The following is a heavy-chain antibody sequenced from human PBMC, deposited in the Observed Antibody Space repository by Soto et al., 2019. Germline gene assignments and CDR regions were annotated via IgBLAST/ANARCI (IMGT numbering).Heavy chain of an antibody. D-gene: IGHD6-19*01. J-gene: IGHJ6*02. Sequence: SLRLSCTASGLTFGDYAMSWFRQAPGKGLEWVGFIRSKAYGGTTEYAASVKGRFTISRDDSKSIAYLQMNSLKTEDTAVYYCTRPQWLVPRYYYYGMDVWGQGTTVTVSS. CDR2: IRSKAYGGTT. V-gene: IGHV3-49*03. CDR1: GLTFGDYA. CDR3: TRPQWLVPRYYYYGMDV.